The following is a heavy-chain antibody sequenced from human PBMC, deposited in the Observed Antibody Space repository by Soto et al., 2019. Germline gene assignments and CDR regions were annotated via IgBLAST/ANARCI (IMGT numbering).Heavy chain of an antibody. Sequence: LRLSCTTSGFTFGDYALSWVRQAPGKGLEWVGFIRRNAYGGTTDYAASVKGRFTISRDDSKSIAYLQMNSLRTEDTALYYCTRASSLDFDFWGQGTLVTVS. D-gene: IGHD3-16*01. CDR3: TRASSLDFDF. CDR1: GFTFGDYA. J-gene: IGHJ4*02. V-gene: IGHV3-49*04. CDR2: IRRNAYGGTT.